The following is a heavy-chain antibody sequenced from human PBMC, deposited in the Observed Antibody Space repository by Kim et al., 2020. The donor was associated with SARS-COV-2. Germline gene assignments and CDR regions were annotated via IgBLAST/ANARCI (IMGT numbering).Heavy chain of an antibody. CDR2: INASNGNT. D-gene: IGHD3-3*01. Sequence: ASVKVSCKASGYTFTSYAMHWVRQAPGQGLEWMGIINASNGNTNYSQKFQGRVTITRDTSTSTAYMELSSLRSEDTAVYYCARGTTGSGCSNAEFHY. CDR3: ARGTTGSGCSNAEFHY. CDR1: GYTFTSYA. V-gene: IGHV1-3*01. J-gene: IGHJ4*01.